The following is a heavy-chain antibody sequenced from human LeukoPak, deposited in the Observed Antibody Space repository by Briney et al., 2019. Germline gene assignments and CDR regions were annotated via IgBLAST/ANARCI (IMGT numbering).Heavy chain of an antibody. V-gene: IGHV3-48*01. CDR2: ISGGSSTI. CDR1: GFTFSSYS. D-gene: IGHD6-19*01. Sequence: PGGSLRLSWAASGFTFSSYSMNWVRQAPGKGLEWVSYISGGSSTIYNADSVKGRFTISIDNAKNLLYLLMDTLRAEDTAVYYCARVGSNQWLDYWGQGTLVTVSS. J-gene: IGHJ4*02. CDR3: ARVGSNQWLDY.